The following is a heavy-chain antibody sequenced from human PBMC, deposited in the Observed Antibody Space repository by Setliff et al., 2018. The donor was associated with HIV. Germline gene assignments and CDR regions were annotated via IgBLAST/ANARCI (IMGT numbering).Heavy chain of an antibody. CDR2: INHSGST. CDR1: GGSFSGYY. J-gene: IGHJ6*03. Sequence: SETLSLTCAVYGGSFSGYYWSGIRQPPGKGLEWIGEINHSGSTNYNPSLKSRVTISVDTSKNQFSLKLSSVTAADTAVYYCNIYYYDYMDVWGKGTTVTVSS. V-gene: IGHV4-34*01. CDR3: NIYYYDYMDV.